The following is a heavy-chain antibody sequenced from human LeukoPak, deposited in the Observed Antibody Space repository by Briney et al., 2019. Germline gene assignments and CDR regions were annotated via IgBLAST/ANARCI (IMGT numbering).Heavy chain of an antibody. Sequence: SETLSLTCTVSGGSISSSSYYWSWIRQSPGKGLEWIGYIYYSGNTNYNPSLKSRVTISVDTSKNQFSLKLSSVTAADTAVYYCARTPTKNYWYFDLWGRGTLVTVSS. V-gene: IGHV4-61*01. CDR2: IYYSGNT. CDR3: ARTPTKNYWYFDL. D-gene: IGHD5-24*01. J-gene: IGHJ2*01. CDR1: GGSISSSSYY.